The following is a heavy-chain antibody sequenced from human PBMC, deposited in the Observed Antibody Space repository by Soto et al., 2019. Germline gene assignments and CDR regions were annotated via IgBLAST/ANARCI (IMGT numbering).Heavy chain of an antibody. J-gene: IGHJ4*02. CDR3: AKGSHGDYDY. V-gene: IGHV3-23*01. CDR1: GFTFSSFA. D-gene: IGHD4-17*01. Sequence: EVHLMESGGGLVQPGASLRLSCAASGFTFSSFALSWVRQAPGKGLEWVSAIGSSISTIFYADSVRGRFTISRDNSKNTLYLQMNSLRPEDTAVYYCAKGSHGDYDYWGQGTLVTVSS. CDR2: IGSSISTI.